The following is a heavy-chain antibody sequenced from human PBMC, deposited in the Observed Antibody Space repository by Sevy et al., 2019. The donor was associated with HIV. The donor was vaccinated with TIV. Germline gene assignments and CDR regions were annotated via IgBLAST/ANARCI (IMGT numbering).Heavy chain of an antibody. CDR1: GGSISSSSYY. CDR2: IYYSGST. Sequence: SETLSLTCTVSGGSISSSSYYWGWIRQPPGKGLEWIGSIYYSGSTYYNPSLKSRVTISVDTSKNQFSRKLSSVTAADTAVYYCAGPVVDTAMANFDYWGQGTLVTVSS. J-gene: IGHJ4*02. CDR3: AGPVVDTAMANFDY. D-gene: IGHD5-18*01. V-gene: IGHV4-39*01.